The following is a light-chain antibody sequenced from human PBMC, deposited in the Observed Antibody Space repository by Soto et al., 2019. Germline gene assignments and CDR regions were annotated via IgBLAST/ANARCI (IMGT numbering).Light chain of an antibody. V-gene: IGLV2-18*02. CDR1: SSDVGSYDR. CDR3: SSFTSSSTLV. Sequence: QSALTQPPSVSGSPGQSVTISCTGTSSDVGSYDRVSWYQQPPSTAPKLIIYEVSNRPSGVPDRFSGSKSGNTASLTISGLQAEDEADYYCSSFTSSSTLVFGRGTKLTVL. J-gene: IGLJ3*02. CDR2: EVS.